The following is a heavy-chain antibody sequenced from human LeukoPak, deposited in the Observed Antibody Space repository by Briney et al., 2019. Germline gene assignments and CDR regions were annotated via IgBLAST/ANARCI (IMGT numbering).Heavy chain of an antibody. J-gene: IGHJ4*02. Sequence: GGSLRLSCAASGFTFSSYWMSWVRQAPGKGLEWVSSISSSSRFIYYADSVKGRFTISRDNAKNSLYLQMTSLRAADTAVYYCARGIAVAGTDSWGQGTLVTVSS. V-gene: IGHV3-21*01. CDR3: ARGIAVAGTDS. CDR1: GFTFSSYW. CDR2: ISSSSRFI. D-gene: IGHD6-19*01.